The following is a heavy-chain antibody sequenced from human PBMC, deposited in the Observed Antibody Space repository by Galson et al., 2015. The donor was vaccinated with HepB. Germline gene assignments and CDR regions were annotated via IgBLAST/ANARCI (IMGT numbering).Heavy chain of an antibody. CDR3: ARARWRHYDSRGGSGDFDL. CDR1: GGTFSSYA. V-gene: IGHV1-69*04. CDR2: IIPILGIA. D-gene: IGHD3-9*01. Sequence: SVKVSCKASGGTFSSYAISWVRQAPGQGLEWMGRIIPILGIANYAQKFQGRVTITADKSTSTACMELSSLRSEDTAVYYCARARWRHYDSRGGSGDFDLWGRGTLVTVSS. J-gene: IGHJ2*01.